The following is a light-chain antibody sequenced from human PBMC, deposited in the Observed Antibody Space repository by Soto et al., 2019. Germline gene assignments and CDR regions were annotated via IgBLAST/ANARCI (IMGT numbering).Light chain of an antibody. CDR3: QQYNNWPPWT. J-gene: IGKJ1*01. CDR2: DAS. CDR1: QSVSSY. V-gene: IGKV3-11*01. Sequence: EILLTQSPATLSLSRGERATLSCRASQSVSSYLAWYQQKPGQAPRLLIYDASNRATGIPARFSGSGSGTDFTLTISSLQSEDFAVYYCQQYNNWPPWTFGQGTKVDIK.